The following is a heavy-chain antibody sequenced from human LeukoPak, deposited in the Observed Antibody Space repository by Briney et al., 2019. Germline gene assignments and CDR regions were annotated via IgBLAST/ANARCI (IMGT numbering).Heavy chain of an antibody. CDR2: MNPNSGNT. V-gene: IGHV1-8*01. CDR3: ARGRFYDSSGYYDY. D-gene: IGHD3-22*01. J-gene: IGHJ4*02. CDR1: GYTFTSYD. Sequence: ASVKVSCKASGYTFTSYDINWVRQATGQGHEWMGWMNPNSGNTGYAQKFQGRVTMTRNTSISTAYMELSSLRSEDTAVYYCARGRFYDSSGYYDYWGQGTLVTVSS.